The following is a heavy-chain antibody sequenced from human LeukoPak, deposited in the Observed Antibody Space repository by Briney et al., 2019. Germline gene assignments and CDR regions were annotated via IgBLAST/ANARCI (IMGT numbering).Heavy chain of an antibody. Sequence: PGGSLRLSCAASGFTFSTYGIHWVRQAPGKGLEWVAVIWNDGSNKFYADSVKGRFTISRDNSKNTLYLQMSSLRVEDTAVYNCAVFTESNEYSRAWGQGTLVTVSS. CDR1: GFTFSTYG. CDR3: AVFTESNEYSRA. CDR2: IWNDGSNK. J-gene: IGHJ5*02. D-gene: IGHD2/OR15-2a*01. V-gene: IGHV3-33*01.